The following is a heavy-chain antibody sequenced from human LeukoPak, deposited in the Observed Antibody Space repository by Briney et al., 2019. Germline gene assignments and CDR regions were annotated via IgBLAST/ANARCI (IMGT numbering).Heavy chain of an antibody. CDR3: ARAYCSSTSCYGYDY. J-gene: IGHJ4*02. D-gene: IGHD2-2*01. CDR2: IWYDGSNK. V-gene: IGHV3-33*01. Sequence: PGRSLRLSCAASGFTFSSYGMHWVRQAPGKGLECVAVIWYDGSNKYYADSVKGRFTISRDNSKNTLYLQMNSLRAEDTAVYYCARAYCSSTSCYGYDYWGQGTLVTVSS. CDR1: GFTFSSYG.